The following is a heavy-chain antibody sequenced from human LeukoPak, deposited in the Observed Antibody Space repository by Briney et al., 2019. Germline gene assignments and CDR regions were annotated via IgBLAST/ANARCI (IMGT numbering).Heavy chain of an antibody. CDR3: ARSSSGIYYYYGMDV. CDR1: GYTFTSYG. V-gene: IGHV1-18*01. J-gene: IGHJ6*02. D-gene: IGHD3-22*01. Sequence: ASVKVSCKASGYTFTSYGISWVRQAPGQGLEWMGWISAYNGNTNYAQKLQGRVTMTTDTSTSTAYMELRSLRSDDTAVYYCARSSSGIYYYYGMDVWGQGTTVTVSS. CDR2: ISAYNGNT.